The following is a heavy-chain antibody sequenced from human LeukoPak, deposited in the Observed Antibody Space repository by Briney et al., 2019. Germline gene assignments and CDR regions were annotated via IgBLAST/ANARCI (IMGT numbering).Heavy chain of an antibody. CDR2: IYTSGST. J-gene: IGHJ5*02. V-gene: IGHV4-61*02. CDR3: ARDNSLGDSAWWFDP. CDR1: GGSISSGGYY. D-gene: IGHD5-12*01. Sequence: SQTLSLTCTVSGGSISSGGYYWSWIRQPAGKGLDWIGRIYTSGSTEYNPSLKSQVTISVDTSKNQFSLKLTSVTAADTAVYYCARDNSLGDSAWWFDPWGQGTLVTVSS.